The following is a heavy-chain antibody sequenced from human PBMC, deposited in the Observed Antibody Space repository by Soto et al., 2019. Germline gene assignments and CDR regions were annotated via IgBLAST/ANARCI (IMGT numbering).Heavy chain of an antibody. D-gene: IGHD1-26*01. CDR1: GFSVSSNY. J-gene: IGHJ5*02. CDR3: ARHRHPRGTVGATSPLDP. CDR2: HYSGGST. V-gene: IGHV3-53*01. Sequence: GGSLRLSCAISGFSVSSNYLSWVRQAPGKGLEWVSVHYSGGSTYYADSVQGRFTISRDKSNNTLYLQMRRVRAEDTAVYFCARHRHPRGTVGATSPLDPWGQGTQVTVSS.